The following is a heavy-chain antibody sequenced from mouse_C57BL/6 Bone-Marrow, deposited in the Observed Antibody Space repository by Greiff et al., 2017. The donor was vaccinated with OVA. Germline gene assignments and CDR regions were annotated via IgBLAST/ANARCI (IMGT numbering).Heavy chain of an antibody. Sequence: EVKLQESGPGLVKPSQSLSLTCSVTGYSITSGYYWNWIRQFPGNKLEWMGYISYDGSNNYNPSLKNRISITRDTSKNQFFLKLNSVTTEDTATYYCARVKNLDYYGSRRAMDYWGQGTSVTVSS. CDR3: ARVKNLDYYGSRRAMDY. J-gene: IGHJ4*01. V-gene: IGHV3-6*01. CDR2: ISYDGSN. D-gene: IGHD1-1*01. CDR1: GYSITSGYY.